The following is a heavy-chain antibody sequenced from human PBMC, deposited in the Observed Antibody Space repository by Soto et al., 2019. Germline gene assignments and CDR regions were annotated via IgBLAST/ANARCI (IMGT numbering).Heavy chain of an antibody. Sequence: QVQLVQSGAEVKKPGSSVKVSCKSSGGTFSSYAITWVRQAPGQGLEWMGGIIPIFGTGNYAQKFQGRVTITADESTTTAYMELTSLKSEDTAVYYCARAGLGSGRENGFDPWGQGTLVTVSS. J-gene: IGHJ5*02. V-gene: IGHV1-69*12. CDR3: ARAGLGSGRENGFDP. CDR1: GGTFSSYA. CDR2: IIPIFGTG. D-gene: IGHD3-10*02.